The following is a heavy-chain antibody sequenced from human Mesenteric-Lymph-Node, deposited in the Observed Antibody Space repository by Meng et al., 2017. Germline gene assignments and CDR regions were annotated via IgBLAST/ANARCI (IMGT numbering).Heavy chain of an antibody. CDR3: ARSYDSSGYYGCVNAFDI. V-gene: IGHV4-59*01. D-gene: IGHD3-22*01. J-gene: IGHJ3*02. Sequence: SETLSLTCTVSGGSISSYYWSWIRQPPGKGLEWIGYIYYSGSTNYNPSLKSRVTISVDTSKNQVVLTMTNMDPVDTATYYCARSYDSSGYYGCVNAFDIWGQGTMVTVSS. CDR2: IYYSGST. CDR1: GGSISSYY.